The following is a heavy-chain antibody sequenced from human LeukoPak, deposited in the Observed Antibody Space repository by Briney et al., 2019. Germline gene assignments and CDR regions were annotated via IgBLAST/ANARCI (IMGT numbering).Heavy chain of an antibody. V-gene: IGHV3-30*02. J-gene: IGHJ4*02. D-gene: IGHD5-18*01. CDR2: LRRDGSDK. CDR3: AKDHSQNFDY. CDR1: GFTFSNYG. Sequence: PGGSLGLSCAAFGFTFSNYGMHWVRQAPGKGLEWVAFLRRDGSDKYYADSVKGRFTISRDNSKNTVYLQMNSLRPEDTAVYYCAKDHSQNFDYWGQGTLVTVSS.